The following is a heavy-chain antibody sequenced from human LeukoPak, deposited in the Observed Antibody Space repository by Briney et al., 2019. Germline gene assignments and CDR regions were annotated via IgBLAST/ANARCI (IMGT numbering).Heavy chain of an antibody. CDR1: GGPITTYY. CDR2: ISGSGVI. Sequence: PSETLSLTCTVSGGPITTYYLSWIRQSAGMGLEWIGRISGSGVITYNPSLKSRVILSLDTSNNHFSLKLISVTAADTAVYYCARGPYKYDGSGAFDIWGQGTKVTVSS. D-gene: IGHD3-22*01. CDR3: ARGPYKYDGSGAFDI. V-gene: IGHV4-4*07. J-gene: IGHJ3*02.